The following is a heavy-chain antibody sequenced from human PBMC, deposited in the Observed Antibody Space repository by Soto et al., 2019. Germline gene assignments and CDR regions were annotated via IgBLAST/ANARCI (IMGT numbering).Heavy chain of an antibody. V-gene: IGHV4-30-4*01. CDR3: AREGDVYNPGYFQH. Sequence: QVQLQESGPGLVKPSQTLSLTCTVSGGSISSGDYYSSWIRQPPGKGLEWIGYIYYSGSTYYNPSIKSRVTISLDTSKNQFSRKLSSVTAADTAVYYCAREGDVYNPGYFQHWGQGTLVTVSS. CDR1: GGSISSGDYY. CDR2: IYYSGST. J-gene: IGHJ1*01. D-gene: IGHD1-1*01.